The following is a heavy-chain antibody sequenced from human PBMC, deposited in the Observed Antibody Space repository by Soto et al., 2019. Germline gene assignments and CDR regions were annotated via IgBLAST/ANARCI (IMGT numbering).Heavy chain of an antibody. CDR1: GGTFSSYA. V-gene: IGHV1-69*13. CDR2: IIPIFGTA. CDR3: AREGLVDGYYYFDY. D-gene: IGHD5-12*01. J-gene: IGHJ4*02. Sequence: ASVKVSCKASGGTFSSYAISWVRQAPGQGLEWMGGIIPIFGTANYAQKFQGRVTITADESTSTAYMELSSLRSEDTAVYYCAREGLVDGYYYFDYWGQGTLVTVSS.